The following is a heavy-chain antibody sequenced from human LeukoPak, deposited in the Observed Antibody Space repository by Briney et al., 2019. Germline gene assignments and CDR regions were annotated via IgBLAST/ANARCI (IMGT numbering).Heavy chain of an antibody. CDR3: ARELVKNVFDI. D-gene: IGHD2-21*01. Sequence: SETLSLTCTVSGGSVSSGTYYWSWIRQPPGKGLEWIGYIYYSGSTNYNPSLKSRVTISVDTSKNQFSLKLSSVIAADTAVYYCARELVKNVFDIWGQGTMVIVTS. CDR1: GGSVSSGTYY. V-gene: IGHV4-61*01. CDR2: IYYSGST. J-gene: IGHJ3*02.